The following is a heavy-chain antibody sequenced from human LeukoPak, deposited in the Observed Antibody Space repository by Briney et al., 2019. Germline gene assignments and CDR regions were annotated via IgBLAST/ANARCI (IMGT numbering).Heavy chain of an antibody. CDR3: ASLRYFDWDHGDY. CDR1: GFTFSAYY. Sequence: GGSLRLSCAASGFTFSAYYMSWIRQAPGKGLEWVSYISSSGSTIYYADSVKGQFTISRDNAKNSLYLQMNSLRAEDTAVYYCASLRYFDWDHGDYWGQGTLVTVSS. CDR2: ISSSGSTI. V-gene: IGHV3-11*04. D-gene: IGHD3-9*01. J-gene: IGHJ4*02.